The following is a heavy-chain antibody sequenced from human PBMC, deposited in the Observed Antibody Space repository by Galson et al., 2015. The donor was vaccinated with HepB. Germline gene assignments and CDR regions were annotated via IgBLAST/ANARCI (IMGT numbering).Heavy chain of an antibody. J-gene: IGHJ4*02. Sequence: SLRLSCATYGFAFNGYAMHWARQVQGRGLEWVSGISWNSGTRNYEESVRGRFTISRDDAKNSLYLHMSSLRVEDTALYYCVKGSGTYYRTGYFDYWGLGTLVTVSS. V-gene: IGHV3-9*01. D-gene: IGHD3-10*01. CDR2: ISWNSGTR. CDR3: VKGSGTYYRTGYFDY. CDR1: GFAFNGYA.